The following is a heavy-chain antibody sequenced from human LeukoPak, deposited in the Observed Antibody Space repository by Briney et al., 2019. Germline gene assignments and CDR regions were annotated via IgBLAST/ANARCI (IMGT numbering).Heavy chain of an antibody. CDR3: ARAFQSLGGLSLPDY. V-gene: IGHV7-4-1*02. CDR2: IHPSTGNP. D-gene: IGHD3-16*02. CDR1: GYTFTNYA. Sequence: GSVKVSCKASGYTFTNYAMNWVRQAPGQGLEWMGWIHPSTGNPTYAQGFTGRFVFSLDTSVSTTYLQISSLKAEDTAVYYCARAFQSLGGLSLPDYWGQGTLVTVSS. J-gene: IGHJ4*02.